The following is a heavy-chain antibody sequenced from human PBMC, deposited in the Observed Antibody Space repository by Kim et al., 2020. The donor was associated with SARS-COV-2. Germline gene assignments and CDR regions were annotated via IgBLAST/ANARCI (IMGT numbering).Heavy chain of an antibody. V-gene: IGHV3-11*06. CDR1: GFTFSDYY. D-gene: IGHD3-10*01. CDR3: ARAKLTNGMDV. J-gene: IGHJ6*02. Sequence: GGSLRLSCAASGFTFSDYYMSWIRQAPGKGLEWVSYISSSSSYTNYADSVKGRFTISRDNAKNSLYLQMNSLRAEDTAVYYCARAKLTNGMDVWGQGTTVTVSS. CDR2: ISSSSSYT.